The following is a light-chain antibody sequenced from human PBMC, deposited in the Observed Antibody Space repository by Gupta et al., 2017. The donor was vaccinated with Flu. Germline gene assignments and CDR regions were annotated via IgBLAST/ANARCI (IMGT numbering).Light chain of an antibody. CDR1: SSEVGGYNY. V-gene: IGLV2-14*04. CDR3: NSYTNNNSYV. J-gene: IGLJ1*01. CDR2: DVS. Sequence: ITISCTGTSSEVGGYNYVSWHQQHPGKAPILMIYDVSRRPAGVANRFSGSKSGNTASLTISVHEEEDVADYYRNSYTNNNSYVFGTGTKVTVL.